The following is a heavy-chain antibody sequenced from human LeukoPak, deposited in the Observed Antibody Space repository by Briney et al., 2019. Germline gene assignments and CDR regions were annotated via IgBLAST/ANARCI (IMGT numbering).Heavy chain of an antibody. Sequence: GGSLRLSCTASGFTFGDYAMSWVRQAPGKGLEWVGFIRSKAYGGTTEYAASVKGRFTISRDDSKSIAYLQMNSLKTEDTAVYYCTRDPVVTPDPNYFDYWGQGTLVTVSS. J-gene: IGHJ4*02. D-gene: IGHD4-23*01. CDR3: TRDPVVTPDPNYFDY. CDR2: IRSKAYGGTT. CDR1: GFTFGDYA. V-gene: IGHV3-49*04.